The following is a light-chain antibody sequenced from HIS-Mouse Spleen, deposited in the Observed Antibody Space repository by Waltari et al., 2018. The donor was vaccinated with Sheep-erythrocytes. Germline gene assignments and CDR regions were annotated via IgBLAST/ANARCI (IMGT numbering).Light chain of an antibody. Sequence: QSALTQPASVSGSPGQSITISCTGTSRDVGSYNFFSWYQQHPGKAPKLMIYEGSKRPSGVSNRFSGSKSGNTASLTISGLQAEDEADYYCCSYAGSSTPWVFGGGTKLTVL. CDR3: CSYAGSSTPWV. CDR1: SRDVGSYNF. CDR2: EGS. V-gene: IGLV2-23*01. J-gene: IGLJ3*02.